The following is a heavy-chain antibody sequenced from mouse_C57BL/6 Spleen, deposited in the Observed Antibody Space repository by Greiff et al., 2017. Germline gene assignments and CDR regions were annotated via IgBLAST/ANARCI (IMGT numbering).Heavy chain of an antibody. CDR2: IYPGSGST. V-gene: IGHV1-55*01. D-gene: IGHD4-1*01. CDR1: GYTFTSYW. Sequence: VQLQQPGAELVKPGASVKMSCKASGYTFTSYWITWVKQRPGQGLEWIGDIYPGSGSTNYNEKFKGKATLTVDPSSSTAYMQLSSLTSEDSAVYYCARRWDEDYYYAMDYWGQGTSVTVSS. J-gene: IGHJ4*01. CDR3: ARRWDEDYYYAMDY.